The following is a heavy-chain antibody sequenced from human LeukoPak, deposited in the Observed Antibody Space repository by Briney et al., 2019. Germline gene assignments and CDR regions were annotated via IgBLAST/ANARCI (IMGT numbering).Heavy chain of an antibody. V-gene: IGHV3-30*03. Sequence: GGSLRLSCAASGFTFSTYCMHWVRQAPGKGLEWVAVISYDESNKYYADSVKRRFTISRDNSKNTLYLQMTSPRAEDTAVYYCARQAWPQQYCSRTSCYNWFDPWGQGTLVTVSS. J-gene: IGHJ5*02. CDR1: GFTFSTYC. CDR2: ISYDESNK. CDR3: ARQAWPQQYCSRTSCYNWFDP. D-gene: IGHD2-2*01.